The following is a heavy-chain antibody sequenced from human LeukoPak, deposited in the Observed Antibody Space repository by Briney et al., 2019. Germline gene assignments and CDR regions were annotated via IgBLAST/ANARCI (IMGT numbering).Heavy chain of an antibody. CDR3: ARQQSTSSTYDY. Sequence: GGSLTLSCAASGFSVSNNYMSWVRQAPGKGLEWVSAFYSGGKTYYADSVKGRFTISGDNSNNTLHLQMSSLRAEDTAVYYCARQQSTSSTYDYWGQGTLVTVSS. J-gene: IGHJ4*02. CDR2: FYSGGKT. V-gene: IGHV3-53*01. CDR1: GFSVSNNY. D-gene: IGHD6-6*01.